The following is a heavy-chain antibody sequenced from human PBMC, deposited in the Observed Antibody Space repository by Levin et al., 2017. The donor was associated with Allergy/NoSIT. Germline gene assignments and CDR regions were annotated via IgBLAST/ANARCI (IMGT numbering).Heavy chain of an antibody. CDR2: ISYSGST. CDR1: GGSISSSTYY. Sequence: SETLSLTCTVSGGSISSSTYYWGWIRQPPGKGLEWIGSISYSGSTYFNPSLKSRITISVDTSKNQFSLKLSSVTAADTAVYYCARTTVTILKAFDIWGQGTMVTVSS. V-gene: IGHV4-39*01. CDR3: ARTTVTILKAFDI. J-gene: IGHJ3*02. D-gene: IGHD4-17*01.